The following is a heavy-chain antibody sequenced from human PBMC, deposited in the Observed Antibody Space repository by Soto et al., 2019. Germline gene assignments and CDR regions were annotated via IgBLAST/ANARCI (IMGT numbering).Heavy chain of an antibody. CDR1: GGSISSSSYY. J-gene: IGHJ4*02. CDR2: IYYSGST. Sequence: QLQLQESGPGLVKPSETLSLTCTVSGGSISSSSYYWGWIRQPPGKGLEWIGSIYYSGSTYYNPSLKSRVTISVDTSKNQFSLTLSSVTAADTAVYYCASLIGFEYFDYWGQGTLVTVSS. CDR3: ASLIGFEYFDY. D-gene: IGHD3-10*01. V-gene: IGHV4-39*01.